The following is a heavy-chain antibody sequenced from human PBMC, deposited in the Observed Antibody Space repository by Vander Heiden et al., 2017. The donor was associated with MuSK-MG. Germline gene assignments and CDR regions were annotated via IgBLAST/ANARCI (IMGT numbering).Heavy chain of an antibody. Sequence: EVQLVQSGAEVKKPGESLKISCKGSGYSFTCSSIGWVRQLPRKGLGWIGIIYPGDSDTRYSPSFQGQVTISADKSISTAYLQWSSLKASDTAMYYCARQGYCSGGSCEPTPNWFDPWGQGTLVTVSS. V-gene: IGHV5-51*01. J-gene: IGHJ5*02. CDR1: GYSFTCSS. D-gene: IGHD2-15*01. CDR3: ARQGYCSGGSCEPTPNWFDP. CDR2: IYPGDSDT.